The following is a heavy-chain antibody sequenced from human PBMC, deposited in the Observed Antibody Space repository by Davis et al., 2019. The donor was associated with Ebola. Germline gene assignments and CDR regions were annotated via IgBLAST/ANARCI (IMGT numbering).Heavy chain of an antibody. D-gene: IGHD3-10*01. CDR1: GYTFTGYY. CDR3: ARGITMVQGVTDFDY. CDR2: ISAYNGNT. J-gene: IGHJ4*02. V-gene: IGHV1-18*04. Sequence: ASVKVSCKASGYTFTGYYMHWVRQAPGQGLAWMGWISAYNGNTNYAQKLQGRVTMTTDTSTSTAYMELRSLRSDDTAVYYCARGITMVQGVTDFDYWGQGTLVTVSS.